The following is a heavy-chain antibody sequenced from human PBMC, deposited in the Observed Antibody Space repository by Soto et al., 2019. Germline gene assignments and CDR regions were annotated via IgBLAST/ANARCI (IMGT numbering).Heavy chain of an antibody. J-gene: IGHJ4*02. Sequence: QLQLQESGPGLVKPSETLSLTCTVSGGSISRSSYYWGWIRQPPGEGLEWIGSTYDSGSTYYNPSLTSRVTISVHTSKNQFSLKLSSVTAADTAVYYCARLVLLPDYWGQGTLVTVSS. CDR1: GGSISRSSYY. CDR3: ARLVLLPDY. V-gene: IGHV4-39*01. CDR2: TYDSGST. D-gene: IGHD3-10*01.